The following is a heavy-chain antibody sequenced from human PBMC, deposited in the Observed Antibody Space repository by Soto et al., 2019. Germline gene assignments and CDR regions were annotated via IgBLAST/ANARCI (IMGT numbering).Heavy chain of an antibody. Sequence: SVKVSCKASGGTFSSYAISWVRQAPGQGLEWMGGIIPIFGTANYAQKFQGRVTITADKSTSTAYMELSSLRSEDTAVYYCARVYCSSTSPCGMDVWGQGTTVTVSS. CDR3: ARVYCSSTSPCGMDV. V-gene: IGHV1-69*06. D-gene: IGHD2-2*01. J-gene: IGHJ6*02. CDR2: IIPIFGTA. CDR1: GGTFSSYA.